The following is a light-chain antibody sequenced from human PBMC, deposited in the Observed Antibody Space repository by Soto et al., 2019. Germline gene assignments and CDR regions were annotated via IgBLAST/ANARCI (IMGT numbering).Light chain of an antibody. V-gene: IGKV1-12*01. J-gene: IGKJ5*01. CDR1: QGISRS. CDR3: QQADTCPIT. Sequence: DIQMTQSPSTLSASLGDRFTITCQASQGISRSLAWYQQKPGKAPKLLIYSASSLQSGVPSRFSGSGFGTDFTLTISSLQPEDFATYYCQQADTCPITFGQGRRLEIK. CDR2: SAS.